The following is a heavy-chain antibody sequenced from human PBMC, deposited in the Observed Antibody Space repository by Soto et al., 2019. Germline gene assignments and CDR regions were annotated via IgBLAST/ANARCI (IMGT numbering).Heavy chain of an antibody. V-gene: IGHV4-4*07. CDR1: GGSISSYY. CDR3: AREYWMHGWFDP. J-gene: IGHJ5*02. Sequence: SETLSLTCTVSGGSISSYYCSWIRQPAWKGLEWIGRIYTSGSTNYNPSLKSRVTMSVDTSKNQFSLKLISVTAADTAVYYCAREYWMHGWFDPLGQGTPVTVCS. D-gene: IGHD1-1*01. CDR2: IYTSGST.